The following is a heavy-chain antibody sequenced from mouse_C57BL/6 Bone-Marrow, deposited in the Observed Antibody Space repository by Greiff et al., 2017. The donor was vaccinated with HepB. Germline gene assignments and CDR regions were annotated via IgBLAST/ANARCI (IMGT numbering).Heavy chain of an antibody. CDR3: ASGYLNY. Sequence: EVQLVESGGGLVKPGGSLKLSCAASGFTFSDYGIHWVRRAPEKGLEGVAYISSGSSTIYYADTVKGRFTISRDNAKNTLFLQMTSLRSEDTAMYYCASGYLNYWGQGTTLTVSS. J-gene: IGHJ2*01. V-gene: IGHV5-17*01. CDR1: GFTFSDYG. CDR2: ISSGSSTI.